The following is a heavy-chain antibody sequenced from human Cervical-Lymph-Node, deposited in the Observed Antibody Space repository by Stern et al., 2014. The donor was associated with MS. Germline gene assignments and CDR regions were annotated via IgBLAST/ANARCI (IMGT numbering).Heavy chain of an antibody. J-gene: IGHJ5*02. V-gene: IGHV1-18*01. CDR3: ARDPRVAVAGTGGGFDP. Sequence: VQLLESGAEVKKPGASVKVSCKSSGYTFTNYGISWVRQAPGQGLEWMGWISGYNDNTNYGEKFQGRVTMTTDTSTNTAYMELRSLRSDDTAVYYCARDPRVAVAGTGGGFDPWGQGTLVTVSS. CDR2: ISGYNDNT. CDR1: GYTFTNYG. D-gene: IGHD6-19*01.